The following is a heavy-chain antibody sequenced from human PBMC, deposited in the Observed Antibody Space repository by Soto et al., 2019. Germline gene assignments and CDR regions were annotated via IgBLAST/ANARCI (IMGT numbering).Heavy chain of an antibody. J-gene: IGHJ4*02. CDR1: GYSFTSYW. Sequence: PGESLKISCNGSGYSFTSYWIGWVRQMPGKGLEWMGIIYLGDSDTRYSPSFQGRVTISADKSISTAYLQWSSLKASDTAMYYCARQTYCSSTSCYTVDSWGQGTLVTVSS. CDR2: IYLGDSDT. V-gene: IGHV5-51*01. CDR3: ARQTYCSSTSCYTVDS. D-gene: IGHD2-2*02.